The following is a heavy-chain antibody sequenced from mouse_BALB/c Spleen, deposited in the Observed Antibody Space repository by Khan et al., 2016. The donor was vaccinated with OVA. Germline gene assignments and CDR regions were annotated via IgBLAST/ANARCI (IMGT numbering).Heavy chain of an antibody. Sequence: VQLKESGPSLVKPSQTLSLTCSVTGDSITSGYWNWIRKFPGHKLEYMGYIIYTGYTYYNPSLQSRISITRHTSKNQYYLQLNSVTDEDTATYYCARSTYRYAFVYWGQGTLVTVSA. CDR2: IIYTGYT. J-gene: IGHJ3*01. CDR3: ARSTYRYAFVY. CDR1: GDSITSGY. V-gene: IGHV3-8*02. D-gene: IGHD2-12*01.